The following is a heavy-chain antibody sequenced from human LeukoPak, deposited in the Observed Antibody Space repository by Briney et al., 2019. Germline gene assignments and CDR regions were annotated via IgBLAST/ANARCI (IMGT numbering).Heavy chain of an antibody. Sequence: SETLSLTCAVYGGSFSGYYWSWIRQPPGKGLEWIGEINHSGSTNYNPSLKSRVTISVDTSKNQFSLKLSSVTAADTAVYYCAGRHQYCSGGRRYRPYYFDYWGQGTLVTVSS. CDR3: AGRHQYCSGGRRYRPYYFDY. D-gene: IGHD2-15*01. J-gene: IGHJ4*02. CDR2: INHSGST. V-gene: IGHV4-34*01. CDR1: GGSFSGYY.